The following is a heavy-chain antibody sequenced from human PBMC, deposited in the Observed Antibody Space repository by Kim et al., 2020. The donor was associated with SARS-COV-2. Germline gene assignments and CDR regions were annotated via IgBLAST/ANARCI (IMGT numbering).Heavy chain of an antibody. J-gene: IGHJ4*02. D-gene: IGHD3-22*01. CDR3: ARGADSSGYYYY. V-gene: IGHV1-18*01. Sequence: NYAQKLQGRVTMTTDTSTSTAYMELRSLRSDDTAVYYCARGADSSGYYYYWGQGTLVTVSS.